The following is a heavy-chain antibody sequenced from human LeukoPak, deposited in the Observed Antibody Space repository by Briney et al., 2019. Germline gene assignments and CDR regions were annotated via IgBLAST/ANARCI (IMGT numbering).Heavy chain of an antibody. CDR3: ARSPVEMATKIDY. D-gene: IGHD5-24*01. Sequence: GGSLRLSCAASGFTFSSYSMNWVRQAPGKGLEWVSSISSSSSYIYYADSVKGRFTISRDNAKNSLYLQMNSLRAEDTAVYYCARSPVEMATKIDYWGQGTLVTVSS. CDR2: ISSSSSYI. V-gene: IGHV3-21*01. J-gene: IGHJ4*02. CDR1: GFTFSSYS.